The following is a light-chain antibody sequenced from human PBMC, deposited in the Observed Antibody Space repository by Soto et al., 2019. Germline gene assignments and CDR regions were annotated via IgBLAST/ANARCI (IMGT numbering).Light chain of an antibody. Sequence: AIQMTQSPSSLSASVGDRVTITCRASQGIRNDLGWYQQKPGKAPKLLIYAASSLQSGVPSRFSGSGSGTDFTLTISSLQPEDFATYYCQQSSSGPPFTFGPGTKVDIK. J-gene: IGKJ3*01. V-gene: IGKV1-6*01. CDR2: AAS. CDR3: QQSSSGPPFT. CDR1: QGIRND.